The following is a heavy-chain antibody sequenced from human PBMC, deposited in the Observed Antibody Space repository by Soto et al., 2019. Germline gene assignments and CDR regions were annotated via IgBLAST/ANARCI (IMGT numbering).Heavy chain of an antibody. CDR1: GFTFSSYG. D-gene: IGHD1-26*01. Sequence: GGSLRLSCAASGFTFSSYGMHWVRQAPGKGLEWVAVIWYDGSNKYYADSVKGRFTISRDNSKNTLYLQMNSLRAEDTAVYYCAKEPDVVCGSYTLFDPWGQGTLVTVSS. J-gene: IGHJ5*02. CDR3: AKEPDVVCGSYTLFDP. V-gene: IGHV3-33*06. CDR2: IWYDGSNK.